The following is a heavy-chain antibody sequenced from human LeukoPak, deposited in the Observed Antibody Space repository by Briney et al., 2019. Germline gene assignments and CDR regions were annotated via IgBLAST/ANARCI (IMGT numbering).Heavy chain of an antibody. CDR2: MNGDASEK. D-gene: IGHD5-18*01. CDR3: ARSWIQLWPADY. J-gene: IGHJ4*02. V-gene: IGHV3-7*01. Sequence: GESLTLSCAASGFTFSSYWMSCVSQAPREGREWGANMNGDASEKYYVESVKGRFTISRDNAKNSLYLQMNSLRAEDTAVYYCARSWIQLWPADYWGQGTLVTVSS. CDR1: GFTFSSYW.